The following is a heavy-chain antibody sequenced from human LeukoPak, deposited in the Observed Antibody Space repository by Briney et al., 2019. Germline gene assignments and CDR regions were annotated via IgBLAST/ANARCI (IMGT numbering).Heavy chain of an antibody. D-gene: IGHD6-19*01. CDR3: ARRGRTGYSSYMDV. CDR1: GGSFSGYY. J-gene: IGHJ6*03. V-gene: IGHV4-34*01. Sequence: SETLSLTCAVYGGSFSGYYWSWIRQPPGKGLEWIGEINHSGSTNYNPSLKSRVTISVDTSKNQFSLKLSSVTAADTAVYYCARRGRTGYSSYMDVWGKGTTVTISS. CDR2: INHSGST.